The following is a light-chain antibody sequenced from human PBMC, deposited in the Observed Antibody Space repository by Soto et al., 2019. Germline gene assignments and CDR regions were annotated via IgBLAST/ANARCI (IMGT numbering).Light chain of an antibody. V-gene: IGKV2-28*01. CDR2: LGS. CDR3: MQALQTPYT. J-gene: IGKJ2*01. CDR1: QSLLHSNGYNY. Sequence: DIVMTQSPLSLPVTPGEPASISCRSSQSLLHSNGYNYLDWYLQKPGQSPQLLIYLGSNRASGVPDRFSGSGSGTYFTLKISSLEAEDVGVYYCMQALQTPYTFGQGTKLEIK.